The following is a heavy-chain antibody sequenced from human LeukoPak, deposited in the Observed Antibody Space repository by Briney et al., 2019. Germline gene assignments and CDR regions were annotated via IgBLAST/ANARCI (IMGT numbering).Heavy chain of an antibody. V-gene: IGHV1-69*05. D-gene: IGHD3-22*01. CDR3: ARVAGPVFAYDSSGYPTDWFDP. J-gene: IGHJ5*02. Sequence: SVKVSCKASGGTFSSYAISWVRQAPGQGLEWMGGIIPIFGTANYAQKFQGRVTITTDESTSTAYMELSSLRSEDTAVYYCARVAGPVFAYDSSGYPTDWFDPWGQGTLVTVSS. CDR1: GGTFSSYA. CDR2: IIPIFGTA.